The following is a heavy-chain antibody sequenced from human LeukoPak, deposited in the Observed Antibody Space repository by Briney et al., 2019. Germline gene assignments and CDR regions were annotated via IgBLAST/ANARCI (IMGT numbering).Heavy chain of an antibody. D-gene: IGHD1-26*01. CDR1: GGSISSGGYS. V-gene: IGHV4-30-2*01. Sequence: PSQTLSLTCAVSGGSISSGGYSWSWIRQLPGKGLEWIGYIYHSGSTYYNPSLKSRVTISVDRSKNQFSLKLSSVTAADTAVYYCARVAGAPRYYYYYGMDVWGQGTTVTVSS. CDR3: ARVAGAPRYYYYYGMDV. J-gene: IGHJ6*02. CDR2: IYHSGST.